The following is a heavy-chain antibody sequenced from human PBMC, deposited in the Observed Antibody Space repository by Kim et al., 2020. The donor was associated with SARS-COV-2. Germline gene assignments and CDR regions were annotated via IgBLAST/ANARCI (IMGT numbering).Heavy chain of an antibody. D-gene: IGHD4-4*01. Sequence: SETLSLTCTVSGGSVSSGSYYWSWIRQPPGKGLEWIGYIYYSGSTNYNPSLKSRVTISVDTSKNQFSLKLSSVTAADTAVYYCARENSPGGDYSNYGASIGYYYGMDVWGQGTTVTVSS. CDR1: GGSVSSGSYY. V-gene: IGHV4-61*01. CDR3: ARENSPGGDYSNYGASIGYYYGMDV. CDR2: IYYSGST. J-gene: IGHJ6*02.